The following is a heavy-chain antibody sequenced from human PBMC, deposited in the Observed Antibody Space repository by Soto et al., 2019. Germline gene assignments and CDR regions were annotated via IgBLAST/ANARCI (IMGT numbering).Heavy chain of an antibody. Sequence: GESLKISCKGSGYSFTSYWISWVRQMPGKGLEWMGRIDPSDSYTNYSPSFQGHVTISADKSISTAYLQWSSLKASDTAMYYCARGLIAEAGRTPYWFDPWGQGTLVTVSS. D-gene: IGHD6-13*01. CDR2: IDPSDSYT. CDR3: ARGLIAEAGRTPYWFDP. CDR1: GYSFTSYW. V-gene: IGHV5-10-1*01. J-gene: IGHJ5*02.